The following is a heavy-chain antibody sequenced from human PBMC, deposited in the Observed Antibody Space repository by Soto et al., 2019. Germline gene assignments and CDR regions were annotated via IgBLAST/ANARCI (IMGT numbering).Heavy chain of an antibody. V-gene: IGHV3-23*01. CDR1: GFTFSTYA. CDR3: AKEGALLRVFDGGALQY. D-gene: IGHD3-22*01. CDR2: VSGSGGST. J-gene: IGHJ1*01. Sequence: GGSLRLSCAASGFTFSTYAMNLVRQAPGKGLEWVSSVSGSGGSTYYADSVKGRFTISRDNSKSTLYLQMNSLTADDTAVYYCAKEGALLRVFDGGALQYWGQGTLVTVSS.